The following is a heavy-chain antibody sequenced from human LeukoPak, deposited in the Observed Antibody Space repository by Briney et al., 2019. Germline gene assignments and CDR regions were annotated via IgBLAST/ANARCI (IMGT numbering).Heavy chain of an antibody. CDR1: GFTFDDYA. D-gene: IGHD4/OR15-4a*01. Sequence: PGRSLRLSCAASGFTFDDYAMHWARQAPGKGLEWVSGISWNSGSIGYADSVKGRFTISRDNAKNSLYLQMNSLRAEDTALYYCAKDMSLDDDYGYYYYGMDVWGQGTTVTVSS. V-gene: IGHV3-9*01. J-gene: IGHJ6*02. CDR3: AKDMSLDDDYGYYYYGMDV. CDR2: ISWNSGSI.